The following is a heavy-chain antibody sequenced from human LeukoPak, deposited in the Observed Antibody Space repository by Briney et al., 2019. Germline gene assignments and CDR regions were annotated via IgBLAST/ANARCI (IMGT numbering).Heavy chain of an antibody. CDR2: IESKTDGGTT. D-gene: IGHD3-10*01. V-gene: IGHV3-15*04. CDR3: TTYGSGRKFDY. J-gene: IGHJ4*02. Sequence: GGSLSLSCAASGFSFSDAWMSGVRQIPGRGLEWVGRIESKTDGGTTDYAAPVKGRFTISRDDSTNTLYLQMNSLKSEDTAVYYCTTYGSGRKFDYWGQGILVTVSS. CDR1: GFSFSDAW.